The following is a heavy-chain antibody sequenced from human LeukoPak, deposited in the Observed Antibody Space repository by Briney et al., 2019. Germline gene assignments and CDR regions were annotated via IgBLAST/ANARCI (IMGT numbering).Heavy chain of an antibody. V-gene: IGHV4-31*03. CDR1: GGSISSGGYY. D-gene: IGHD4-17*01. CDR2: IYYSGGT. Sequence: SQTLSLTCTVSGGSISSGGYYWSWIRQHPGKGLEWIGYIYYSGGTYYNPSLKSRVTISVDTSKNQFSLKLSSVTAADTAVYYCARGISVSRYVLATVTTGNWFDPWGQGTLVTVSS. J-gene: IGHJ5*02. CDR3: ARGISVSRYVLATVTTGNWFDP.